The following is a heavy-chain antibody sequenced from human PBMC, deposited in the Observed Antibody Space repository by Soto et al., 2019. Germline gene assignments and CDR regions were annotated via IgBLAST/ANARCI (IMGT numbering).Heavy chain of an antibody. D-gene: IGHD3-22*01. V-gene: IGHV1-69*06. J-gene: IGHJ5*02. Sequence: QVQLVQSGAEVKKPGSSVKVSCKASGGTFSSYAISWVRQAPGQGLEWMGGIIPIFGTANYAQKFQGRVTITADKSTRTVYVELSSLRSEDTAVYYCAGDRREYYDSSGYSPWFGPWGQGTLVTVSS. CDR1: GGTFSSYA. CDR3: AGDRREYYDSSGYSPWFGP. CDR2: IIPIFGTA.